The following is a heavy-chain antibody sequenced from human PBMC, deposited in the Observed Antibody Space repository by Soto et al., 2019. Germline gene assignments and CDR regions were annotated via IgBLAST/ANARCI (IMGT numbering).Heavy chain of an antibody. J-gene: IGHJ3*02. CDR1: GYTFTRYY. Sequence: GSLNVSCKTSGYTFTRYYMHRVRQAPGQGLEWMGIINPSGGSTSYAQKFQGRVTMTRDTSTSTVYMELSSLRSEDTAVYYCARDRASHDAFDIWGQGTMVTVSS. D-gene: IGHD2-2*01. CDR3: ARDRASHDAFDI. CDR2: INPSGGST. V-gene: IGHV1-46*03.